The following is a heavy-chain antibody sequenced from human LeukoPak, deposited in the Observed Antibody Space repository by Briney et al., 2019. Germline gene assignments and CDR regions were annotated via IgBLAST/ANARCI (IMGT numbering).Heavy chain of an antibody. V-gene: IGHV3-30*02. J-gene: IGHJ6*03. CDR2: IRYDGSNK. D-gene: IGHD1-26*01. CDR3: AKGRGWEASYYYYYMDV. CDR1: GFTFSSYG. Sequence: GGSLRLSCAASGFTFSSYGIHWVRRAPGKGLEWVAFIRYDGSNKYYTDSVKGRFTISRDNSKNTLYLQMNSLRAEDTAVYYCAKGRGWEASYYYYYMDVWGKGTTVTISS.